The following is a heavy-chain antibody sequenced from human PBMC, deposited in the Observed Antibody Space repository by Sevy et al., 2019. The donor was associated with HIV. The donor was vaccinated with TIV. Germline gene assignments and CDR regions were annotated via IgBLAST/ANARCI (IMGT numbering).Heavy chain of an antibody. J-gene: IGHJ4*02. CDR3: AKIYDY. CDR2: IFHTGKT. D-gene: IGHD3-3*01. Sequence: SETLSLTCSVSGGCISKIGNYWGWVRQPPGERREWIGDIFHTGKTNYNPSLKSRVTISLDTSKNQFSLKLSSVTAADTAVYYCAKIYDYWGPGSLVTVSS. V-gene: IGHV4-39*01. CDR1: GGCISKIGNY.